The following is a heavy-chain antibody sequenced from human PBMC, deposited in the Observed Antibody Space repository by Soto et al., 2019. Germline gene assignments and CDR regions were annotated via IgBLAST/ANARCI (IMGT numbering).Heavy chain of an antibody. CDR3: ARDLSGTPAYFGGDCYPGYNYGMDV. CDR2: IIPIFGTA. CDR1: GGTFSSYA. D-gene: IGHD2-21*02. Sequence: QVQLVQSGAEVKKPGSSVKVSCKASGGTFSSYAISWVRQAPGQGLEWMGGIIPIFGTANYAQKFQGRVTITADESTSTAYIELSSLRSEDTAVYYCARDLSGTPAYFGGDCYPGYNYGMDVCGQGTTVTVSS. J-gene: IGHJ6*02. V-gene: IGHV1-69*01.